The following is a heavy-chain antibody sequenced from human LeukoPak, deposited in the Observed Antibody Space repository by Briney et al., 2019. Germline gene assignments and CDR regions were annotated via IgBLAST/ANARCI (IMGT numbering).Heavy chain of an antibody. V-gene: IGHV1-2*02. CDR1: GYTFTGYY. CDR3: ARDLGLTTTYFDY. J-gene: IGHJ4*02. Sequence: ALVKVSCKASGYTFTGYYMHWVRQAPGQGLEWMGWINPNSGGTNYAQKFQGRVTMTRDTSISTAYMELSRLRSDDTAVYYCARDLGLTTTYFDYWGQGTLVTVSS. D-gene: IGHD4/OR15-4a*01. CDR2: INPNSGGT.